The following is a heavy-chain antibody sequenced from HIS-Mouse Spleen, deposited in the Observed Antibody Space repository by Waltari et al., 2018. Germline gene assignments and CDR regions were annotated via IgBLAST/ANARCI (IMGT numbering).Heavy chain of an antibody. Sequence: QLQLQESGPGLVKPSETLSLPCTVSGVSIRSISYNWGWIRQPPGKGLWWIGSIYYSGSTYYNPSLKSRVTISVDTSKNQFSLKLSSVTAADTAVYYCAREIPYSSSWYDWYFDLWGRGTLVTVSS. J-gene: IGHJ2*01. D-gene: IGHD6-13*01. CDR3: AREIPYSSSWYDWYFDL. V-gene: IGHV4-39*07. CDR1: GVSIRSISYN. CDR2: IYYSGST.